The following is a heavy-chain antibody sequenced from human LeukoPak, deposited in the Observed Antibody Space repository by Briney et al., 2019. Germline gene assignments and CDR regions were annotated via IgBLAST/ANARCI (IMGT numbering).Heavy chain of an antibody. V-gene: IGHV4-34*01. CDR3: ARGGYYYDNPTPFDY. J-gene: IGHJ4*02. CDR2: INHSGST. Sequence: PSETLSLTCAVYGGSFSGYYWSWIRQPPGKGLEWIGEINHSGSTNYNPSLKSRVTISVDTSKNQFSLKLSSVAAADTAAYYCARGGYYYDNPTPFDYWGQGTLVTVSS. CDR1: GGSFSGYY. D-gene: IGHD3-22*01.